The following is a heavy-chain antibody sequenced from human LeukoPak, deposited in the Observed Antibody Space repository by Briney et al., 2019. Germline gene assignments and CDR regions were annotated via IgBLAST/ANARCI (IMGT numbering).Heavy chain of an antibody. J-gene: IGHJ4*02. CDR1: GFTFSSYG. CDR2: IWYDGSNK. D-gene: IGHD6-19*01. Sequence: PGGSLRLSCAASGFTFSSYGMHWVRQAPGKGLEWVAVIWYDGSNKYYADSVKGRFTISRDNSKNTLYLQMNSLRAGDTAVYYCARDKISSSGCFDYWGQGTLVTVSS. V-gene: IGHV3-33*01. CDR3: ARDKISSSGCFDY.